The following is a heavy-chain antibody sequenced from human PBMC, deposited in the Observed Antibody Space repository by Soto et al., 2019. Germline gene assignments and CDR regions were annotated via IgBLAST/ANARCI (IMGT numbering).Heavy chain of an antibody. D-gene: IGHD3-22*01. CDR3: ARDDSEGGSGESGSLYYYYGMDV. Sequence: QVQLVQSGAEVKKPGSSVKVSCKASGGTFSSYAISWVRQAPGQGLEWMGGIIPIFGTANYAQKFQGRVTITAEESTSTAYMELSSLRSEDTAVYYCARDDSEGGSGESGSLYYYYGMDVWGQWTTVTVSS. CDR2: IIPIFGTA. CDR1: GGTFSSYA. V-gene: IGHV1-69*01. J-gene: IGHJ6*02.